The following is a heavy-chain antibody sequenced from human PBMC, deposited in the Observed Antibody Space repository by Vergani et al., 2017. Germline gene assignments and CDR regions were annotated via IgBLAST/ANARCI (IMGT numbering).Heavy chain of an antibody. CDR1: GGSISSGSYY. J-gene: IGHJ4*02. Sequence: QVQLQESGPGLVKPSQTLPLTCTVSGGSISSGSYYWSWIRQPAGKGLEWIGRIYTSGSTNYNPSLKSRVTISVDTSKNQFSLKLSSVTAADTAVYYCARAPYYGEGYFDYWGQGTLVTVSS. CDR2: IYTSGST. V-gene: IGHV4-61*02. D-gene: IGHD4-17*01. CDR3: ARAPYYGEGYFDY.